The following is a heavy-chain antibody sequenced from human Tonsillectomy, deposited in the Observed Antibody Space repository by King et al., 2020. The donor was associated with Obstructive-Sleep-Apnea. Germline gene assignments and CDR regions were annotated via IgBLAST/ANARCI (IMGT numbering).Heavy chain of an antibody. CDR1: QFTFSSYS. Sequence: VQLVESGGGLVKPGGSLRLSCTASQFTFSSYSMNWVRQAPGKGLEWVSSITSSSSYIYYADSVKGRFTISRDNAKNSLYLQMNSLRAEDTAVYFCASGYCSGGGCYFFGSWGQGTLVTVSS. CDR2: ITSSSSYI. J-gene: IGHJ4*02. CDR3: ASGYCSGGGCYFFGS. V-gene: IGHV3-21*01. D-gene: IGHD2-15*01.